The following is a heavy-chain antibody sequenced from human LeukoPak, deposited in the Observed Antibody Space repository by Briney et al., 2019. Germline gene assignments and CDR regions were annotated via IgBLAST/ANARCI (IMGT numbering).Heavy chain of an antibody. D-gene: IGHD1-26*01. CDR1: GYTFTGYY. J-gene: IGHJ4*02. CDR3: ARGRSGGSYYFYFDY. V-gene: IGHV1-2*02. Sequence: ASVKVSCKAPGYTFTGYYMHWVRQAPGQGLEWMGWINPNSGGTNSAQKFQGRVTMTRDTSVSTAYMELNRLTSDDTAVYYCARGRSGGSYYFYFDYWGQGTLVTVSS. CDR2: INPNSGGT.